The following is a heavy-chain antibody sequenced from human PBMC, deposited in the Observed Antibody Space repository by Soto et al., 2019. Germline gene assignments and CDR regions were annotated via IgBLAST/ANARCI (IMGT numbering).Heavy chain of an antibody. CDR3: AKAKSTAWFFYDS. CDR2: ITANGASA. CDR1: EFSFSSYA. Sequence: EVQLLESGGGLVQPGESLRLSCTAPEFSFSSYALGWVRLPPGKGLEWVSGITANGASAYNADSVKGRFTVSRDNSSNTLFLQMNSLRAEDTAAYYCAKAKSTAWFFYDSWGQGTLVTVSS. V-gene: IGHV3-23*01. J-gene: IGHJ4*02. D-gene: IGHD2-21*02.